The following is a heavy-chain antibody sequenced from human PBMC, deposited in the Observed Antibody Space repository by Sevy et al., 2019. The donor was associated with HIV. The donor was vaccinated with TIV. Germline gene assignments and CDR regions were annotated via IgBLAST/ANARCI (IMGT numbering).Heavy chain of an antibody. CDR2: VYNSGTT. Sequence: SETLSLTCTVSGGSISSSSQFWAWIRQSPGKGLEWIGNVYNSGTTEYNPSLKSRIPISVDTSKNKFSLKLTSVTAADTAVYYCARQLSYYDSLTGSQRGYWLDTWGYGNLVTVSS. CDR3: ARQLSYYDSLTGSQRGYWLDT. V-gene: IGHV4-39*01. D-gene: IGHD3-9*01. CDR1: GGSISSSSQF. J-gene: IGHJ5*01.